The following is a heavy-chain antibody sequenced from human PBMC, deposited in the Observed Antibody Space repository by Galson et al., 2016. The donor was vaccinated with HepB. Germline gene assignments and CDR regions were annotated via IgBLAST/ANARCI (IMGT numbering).Heavy chain of an antibody. V-gene: IGHV3-23*01. J-gene: IGHJ5*02. CDR3: AKERGSYARYNWFDP. CDR2: ISGSGGST. Sequence: SLRLSCAASGFTFSSYAMSWVRQAPGKGLEWVSSISGSGGSTYYAASVMGRFTISRDNSKNTLYLQMSSLRAEDTAVYYCAKERGSYARYNWFDPWGRGTLVTVSS. D-gene: IGHD1-26*01. CDR1: GFTFSSYA.